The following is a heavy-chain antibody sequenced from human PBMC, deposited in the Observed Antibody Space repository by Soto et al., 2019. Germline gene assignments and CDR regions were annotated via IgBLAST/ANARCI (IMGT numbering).Heavy chain of an antibody. J-gene: IGHJ4*02. D-gene: IGHD3-10*01. V-gene: IGHV3-23*01. CDR1: GFTFSSYA. CDR2: ISGSGGST. Sequence: EVQLLESGGGLVQPGGSLRLSCAASGFTFSSYAMSWVRQAPGKGLEWVSAISGSGGSTYYADSVKGRFTISRDNSKNTLYLQMNSLRAEDTAVYYCARYYGSGTPKWRYFDYWGQGTLVTVSS. CDR3: ARYYGSGTPKWRYFDY.